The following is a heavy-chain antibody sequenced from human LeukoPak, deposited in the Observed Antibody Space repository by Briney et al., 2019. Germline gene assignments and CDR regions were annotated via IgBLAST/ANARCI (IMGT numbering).Heavy chain of an antibody. Sequence: SETLSLTCTVSGGSISSYYWSWIRQPAGKGLEWIGRIYTSGSTNYNPSLKSRVTISVDTSKNQFSLKLSSVTAADTAVYYCARDGSPTLLWFGELSETAFDIWGQGTMVTVSS. V-gene: IGHV4-4*07. CDR2: IYTSGST. CDR3: ARDGSPTLLWFGELSETAFDI. J-gene: IGHJ3*02. D-gene: IGHD3-10*01. CDR1: GGSISSYY.